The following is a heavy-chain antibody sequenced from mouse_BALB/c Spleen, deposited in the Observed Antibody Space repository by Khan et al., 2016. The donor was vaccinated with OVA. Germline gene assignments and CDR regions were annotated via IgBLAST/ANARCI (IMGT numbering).Heavy chain of an antibody. Sequence: EVQLQQSGPELVKPGASVKISCKASGYSFTGYFMNWVMQSHGKRLEWIGRINPHIGETFYNQKFKGKATLTVDESSSTAHMELRSLASEDFAVYYCTRIYGRDFDYWGQGTTLTVSS. V-gene: IGHV1-20*02. D-gene: IGHD1-1*01. CDR1: GYSFTGYF. J-gene: IGHJ2*01. CDR3: TRIYGRDFDY. CDR2: INPHIGET.